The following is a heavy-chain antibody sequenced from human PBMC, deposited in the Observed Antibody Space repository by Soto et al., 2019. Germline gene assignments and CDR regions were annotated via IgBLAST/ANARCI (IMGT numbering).Heavy chain of an antibody. J-gene: IGHJ5*02. Sequence: ASVQVACKTSGYSFTTYGISWVRQAPGQGLEWMGWTSSNNGKTKYAQKFQGRVTMTTDKSTNTVHMELRSLRSGETAVYYCARGLPFFDWLLSTLDPWGQGTLVTVSS. CDR1: GYSFTTYG. CDR2: TSSNNGKT. CDR3: ARGLPFFDWLLSTLDP. D-gene: IGHD3-9*01. V-gene: IGHV1-18*01.